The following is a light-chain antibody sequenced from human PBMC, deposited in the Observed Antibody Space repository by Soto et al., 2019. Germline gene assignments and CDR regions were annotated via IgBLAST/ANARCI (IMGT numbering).Light chain of an antibody. Sequence: IQMTQSPSSLSASVGDRVTITCRASQGIYNYLAWYQQKPGKVPKLLIYAASTLEAGVPSRFSGSGSGTDFTLTISSLQPEDVATYYCHKYNSALLTFGQGTRLEIK. V-gene: IGKV1-27*01. CDR3: HKYNSALLT. CDR2: AAS. CDR1: QGIYNY. J-gene: IGKJ5*01.